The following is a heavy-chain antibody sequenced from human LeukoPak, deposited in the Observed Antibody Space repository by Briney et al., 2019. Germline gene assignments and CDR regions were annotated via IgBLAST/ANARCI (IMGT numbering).Heavy chain of an antibody. V-gene: IGHV3-64D*06. D-gene: IGHD2-2*01. CDR1: GFTFSSYG. CDR2: ISSNGGST. Sequence: PGGSLRLSCAASGFTFSSYGMHWVRQAPGKGLEYISAISSNGGSTDYADSVKGRFIISRDNSKSTLYLQMSSLRAEDTAVYSCVKGGCSSTSCYPNWGQGTLVTVSS. J-gene: IGHJ4*02. CDR3: VKGGCSSTSCYPN.